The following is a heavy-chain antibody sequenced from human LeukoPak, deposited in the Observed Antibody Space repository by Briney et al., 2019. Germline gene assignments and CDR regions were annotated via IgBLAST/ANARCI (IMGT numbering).Heavy chain of an antibody. CDR3: TRRGLSQRVDY. CDR2: IIPIFGTT. J-gene: IGHJ4*02. CDR1: GGTFSSYA. V-gene: IGHV1-69*06. Sequence: ASVKVSCKASGGTFSSYAISWVRQAPGQGLEWMGGIIPIFGTTNYAQKFQDRVTITADKSTSTAYMELSSLRSEDTAVYYCTRRGLSQRVDYWGQGTLVTVSS. D-gene: IGHD3-10*01.